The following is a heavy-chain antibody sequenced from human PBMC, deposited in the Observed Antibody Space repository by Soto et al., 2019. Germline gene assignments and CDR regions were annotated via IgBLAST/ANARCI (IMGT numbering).Heavy chain of an antibody. J-gene: IGHJ3*02. V-gene: IGHV3-15*07. CDR1: GFTFSNAW. CDR3: TTDTGYSSSWPKDDAFDI. D-gene: IGHD6-13*01. Sequence: GGSLRLSCAASGFTFSNAWMNWVRQAPGKGLEWVGRIKSKTDGGTTDYAAPVKGRFTISRDDSKNTLYLQMNSLKTEDTAVYYCTTDTGYSSSWPKDDAFDIWGQGTMVTVSS. CDR2: IKSKTDGGTT.